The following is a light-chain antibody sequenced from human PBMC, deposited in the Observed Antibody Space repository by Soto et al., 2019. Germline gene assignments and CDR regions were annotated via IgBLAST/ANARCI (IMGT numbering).Light chain of an antibody. CDR2: GVT. Sequence: QSALTQPASVSGSPGQSMTISCTGTSSDVGNSDYVSWYQHHPGKAPKLMISGVTNRPSGVSNRFSGSKSGNTASLTISGLQAEDEADYYCSSSATGTTSPVVFGGGTKLTVL. CDR1: SSDVGNSDY. V-gene: IGLV2-14*03. CDR3: SSSATGTTSPVV. J-gene: IGLJ2*01.